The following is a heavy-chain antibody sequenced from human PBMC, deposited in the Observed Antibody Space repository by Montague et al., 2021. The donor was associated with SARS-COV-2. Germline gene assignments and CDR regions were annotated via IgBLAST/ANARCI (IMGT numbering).Heavy chain of an antibody. J-gene: IGHJ4*02. D-gene: IGHD6-19*01. CDR1: GFTFNNYA. CDR2: ISYDGSNK. V-gene: IGHV3-30*09. Sequence: SLRLSCAASGFTFNNYAMHWVRQAPGKGLEWVAIISYDGSNKYCAGSVKGRFAISRDNSKNTPYPQMNSLRAEDTAVYYCVRASLIKARIAVAGTTVYWGQGTLVTISS. CDR3: VRASLIKARIAVAGTTVY.